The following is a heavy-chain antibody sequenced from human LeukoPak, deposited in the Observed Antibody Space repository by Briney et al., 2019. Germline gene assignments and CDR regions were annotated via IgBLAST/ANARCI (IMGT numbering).Heavy chain of an antibody. V-gene: IGHV1-8*01. J-gene: IGHJ5*02. CDR3: ARDYWHYDILTGDRGWFDP. D-gene: IGHD3-9*01. Sequence: VASVKVSCKASGYTFISYDINWVRQATGQGLEWMGWMNPNSGNTGYAQKFQGRVTMTRNTSISTAYMELSSLRSEDTAVYYCARDYWHYDILTGDRGWFDPWGQGTLVTVSS. CDR2: MNPNSGNT. CDR1: GYTFISYD.